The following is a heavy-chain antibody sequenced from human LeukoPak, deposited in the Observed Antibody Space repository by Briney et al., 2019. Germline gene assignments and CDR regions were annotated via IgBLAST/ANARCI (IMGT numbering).Heavy chain of an antibody. CDR1: GFTFSSYS. J-gene: IGHJ3*02. D-gene: IGHD3-9*01. Sequence: GGSLRLSCAASGFTFSSYSMNWVRQAPGKGLEWVSSISSSSSYIYYADSVKGRFTISRDNAKNSLYLQMNSLRAEDTAVYYCARDYDILTGYYIPALDAFDIWGQGTMVTVSS. CDR3: ARDYDILTGYYIPALDAFDI. CDR2: ISSSSSYI. V-gene: IGHV3-21*01.